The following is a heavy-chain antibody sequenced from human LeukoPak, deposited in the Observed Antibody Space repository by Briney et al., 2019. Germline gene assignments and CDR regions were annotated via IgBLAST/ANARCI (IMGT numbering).Heavy chain of an antibody. CDR1: GGSISSYY. Sequence: PSETLSLTCTVSGGSISSYYWSWIRQPPGKGLEWIGYIYYSGRTKYNPSLKSRVTISVDASKTQFSLKLNSVTAADTAVYYCARGSRDLYYFDYWGQGTVVRVSS. J-gene: IGHJ4*02. V-gene: IGHV4-59*01. D-gene: IGHD2-15*01. CDR2: IYYSGRT. CDR3: ARGSRDLYYFDY.